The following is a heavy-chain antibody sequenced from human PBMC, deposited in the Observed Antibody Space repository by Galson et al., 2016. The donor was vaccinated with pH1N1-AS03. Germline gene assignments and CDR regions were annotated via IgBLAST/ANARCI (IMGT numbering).Heavy chain of an antibody. CDR1: GFTFSGYW. CDR2: INQDGSVK. J-gene: IGHJ4*02. V-gene: IGHV3-7*03. CDR3: TRNQE. Sequence: SLRLSCAGSGFTFSGYWMSWVRQAPGKGLEWVANINQDGSVKYYVDSAKGRFTISRDNAKNSLYLQMNSLRAEDTAMYYCTRNQEWGQGILVTVSS.